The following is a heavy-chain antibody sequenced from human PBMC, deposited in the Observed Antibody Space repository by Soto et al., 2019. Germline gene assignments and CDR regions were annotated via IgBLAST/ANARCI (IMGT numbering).Heavy chain of an antibody. CDR3: ARERFHYDFWSGYPYYYYYMDV. V-gene: IGHV3-72*01. Sequence: PGGSLRLSCAASGFTFSDHYMDWVRQAPGKGLEWVGRTRNKANSYTTEYAASVKGRFTISRDDSKNSLYLQMNSLKTEDTAVYYCARERFHYDFWSGYPYYYYYMDVWGKGTTVTVSS. CDR1: GFTFSDHY. CDR2: TRNKANSYTT. J-gene: IGHJ6*03. D-gene: IGHD3-3*01.